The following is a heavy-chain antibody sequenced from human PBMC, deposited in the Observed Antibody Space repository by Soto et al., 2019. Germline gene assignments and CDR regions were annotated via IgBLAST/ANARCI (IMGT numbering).Heavy chain of an antibody. CDR2: ISAYNGNT. Sequence: ASVKVSCTDSGYTFTSYGSSWVRQAPGQGLEWMGWISAYNGNTNYAQKLQGRATMTTDTSTSTAYMELRSLRSDDTAVYYCARDDLTGYYFAFDIWGQGTMVTVSS. D-gene: IGHD3-9*01. CDR3: ARDDLTGYYFAFDI. V-gene: IGHV1-18*01. J-gene: IGHJ3*02. CDR1: GYTFTSYG.